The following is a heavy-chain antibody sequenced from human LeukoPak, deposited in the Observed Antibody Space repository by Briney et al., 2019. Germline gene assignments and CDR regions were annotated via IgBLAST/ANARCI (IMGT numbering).Heavy chain of an antibody. V-gene: IGHV4-61*02. D-gene: IGHD6-19*01. J-gene: IGHJ4*02. Sequence: PSETLSLTCTVSGGSISSGSYYWSWIRQPAGKGLEWIGRIYTSGSTNYNPSLKSRVTISVDTSKNQFSLKLTSVTAADTAVYYCARERLKAVAGTRLFDYWGQGTLVTVSS. CDR1: GGSISSGSYY. CDR2: IYTSGST. CDR3: ARERLKAVAGTRLFDY.